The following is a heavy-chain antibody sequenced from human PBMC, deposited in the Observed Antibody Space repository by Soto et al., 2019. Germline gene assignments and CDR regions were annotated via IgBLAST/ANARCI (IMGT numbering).Heavy chain of an antibody. Sequence: GGALRVSCAASGFTFSSYDMHWVRQATGKGLEWVSAIGTAGDPYYPGSVKGRFTISRENAKNSLYLQMNSLRAGDTAVYYCARAGYDSSGYHYWYFDLWGRGTLVTVSS. CDR1: GFTFSSYD. CDR3: ARAGYDSSGYHYWYFDL. D-gene: IGHD3-22*01. CDR2: IGTAGDP. V-gene: IGHV3-13*05. J-gene: IGHJ2*01.